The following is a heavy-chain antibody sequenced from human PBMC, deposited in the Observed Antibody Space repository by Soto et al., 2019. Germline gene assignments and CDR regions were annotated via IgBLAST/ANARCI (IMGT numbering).Heavy chain of an antibody. D-gene: IGHD2-21*02. CDR2: ISYDGSNK. Sequence: QVQLVESGGGVVQPGRSLRLSCAASGFTFSSYAMHWVRQAPGKGLEWVAVISYDGSNKYYADSVKGRFTISRDNSKNKLYLQMNSLRAEDTAVYYCARDHRGLDYWGQGTLVTVSS. CDR1: GFTFSSYA. CDR3: ARDHRGLDY. J-gene: IGHJ4*02. V-gene: IGHV3-30-3*01.